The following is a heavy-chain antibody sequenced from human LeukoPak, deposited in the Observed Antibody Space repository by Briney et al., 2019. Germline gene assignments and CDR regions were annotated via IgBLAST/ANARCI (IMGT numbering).Heavy chain of an antibody. J-gene: IGHJ6*03. CDR3: ARHGQTGYCSSTSCYDWDYYYMDV. V-gene: IGHV4-39*01. CDR2: IYYSGST. D-gene: IGHD2-2*01. Sequence: PSETLSLTCTVSGGSISSSSYYWGWIRQPPGKGLEWIGSIYYSGSTYYNPSLKSRVTISVDTSKNQFSLKLSSVTAADTAVYYCARHGQTGYCSSTSCYDWDYYYMDVWGKGTTVTVSS. CDR1: GGSISSSSYY.